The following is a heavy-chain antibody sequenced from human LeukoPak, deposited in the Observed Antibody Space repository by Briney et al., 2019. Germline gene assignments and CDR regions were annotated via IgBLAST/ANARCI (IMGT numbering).Heavy chain of an antibody. J-gene: IGHJ4*02. Sequence: QPGGSLRLSCAASGFTFSSYGMHWVRQAPGKGLEWVAVISYDGSNKYYADSVKGRFTISRDNSKNTLYLQMNSLIAEDTAVYYCAKGYSSGWYALDYWGQGTLVTVSS. CDR3: AKGYSSGWYALDY. CDR1: GFTFSSYG. CDR2: ISYDGSNK. D-gene: IGHD6-19*01. V-gene: IGHV3-30*18.